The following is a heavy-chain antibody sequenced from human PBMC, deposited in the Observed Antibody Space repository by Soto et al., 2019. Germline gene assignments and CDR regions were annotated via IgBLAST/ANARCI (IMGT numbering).Heavy chain of an antibody. CDR3: ARVAVAGTRVDY. CDR1: GGYISSGGYS. V-gene: IGHV4-30-2*01. CDR2: IYHSGST. Sequence: PSETLSLTCAVSGGYISSGGYSWSWIRQPPGKGLEWIGYIYHSGSTNYNPSLKSRVTISVDKSKNQFSLKLSSVTAADTAVYYCARVAVAGTRVDYWGQGTRVTVSS. D-gene: IGHD6-19*01. J-gene: IGHJ4*02.